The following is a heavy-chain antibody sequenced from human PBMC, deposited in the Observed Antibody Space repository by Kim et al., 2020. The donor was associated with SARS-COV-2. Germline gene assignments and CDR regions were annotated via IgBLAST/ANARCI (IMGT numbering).Heavy chain of an antibody. CDR2: IGNGRRT. J-gene: IGHJ4*02. Sequence: GGSLRLSCVASGFSFGDYTMNWVRQAPGKGLEWVAHIGNGRRTAAAAVSGRFTVSRDVAMKSLFLQMDSLRDEVTAIYYCVSDLHWAFDYWGRGTLVTVSS. CDR3: VSDLHWAFDY. D-gene: IGHD3-16*01. V-gene: IGHV3-48*02. CDR1: GFSFGDYT.